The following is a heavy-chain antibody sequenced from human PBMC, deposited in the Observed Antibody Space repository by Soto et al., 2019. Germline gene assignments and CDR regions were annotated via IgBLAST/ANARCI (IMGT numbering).Heavy chain of an antibody. CDR3: ARVRVTMIPYGMDV. CDR2: INSDGSST. D-gene: IGHD3-22*01. J-gene: IGHJ6*02. CDR1: GFTFSSYW. Sequence: PGGSLRLSCAASGFTFSSYWMHWVRQAPGKGLVWVSRINSDGSSTSYADSVKGRFTISRDNAKNTLYLQMNSLRAEDTAVYYCARVRVTMIPYGMDVWGQGTTVTVSS. V-gene: IGHV3-74*01.